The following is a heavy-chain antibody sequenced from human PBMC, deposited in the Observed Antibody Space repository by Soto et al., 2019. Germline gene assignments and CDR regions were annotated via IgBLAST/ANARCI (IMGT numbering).Heavy chain of an antibody. J-gene: IGHJ3*02. CDR2: IYYSGST. D-gene: IGHD6-6*01. Sequence: QVQLQESGPGLVKPSQTLSLTCTVSGGSISSGGYYWSWIRQHPGKGLEWIGYIYYSGSTYYNPSLKSRVTISVDTSKNQFSLKLSSVTAADTAVYYCAGDHPSIAARGNAFDIWGQGTMVTVSS. V-gene: IGHV4-31*03. CDR1: GGSISSGGYY. CDR3: AGDHPSIAARGNAFDI.